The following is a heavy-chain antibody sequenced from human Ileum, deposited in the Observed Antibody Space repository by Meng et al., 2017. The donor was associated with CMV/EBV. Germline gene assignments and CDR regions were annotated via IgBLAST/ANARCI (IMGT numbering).Heavy chain of an antibody. J-gene: IGHJ4*02. CDR2: INPNSGGT. CDR3: ATLPAPLQAYYFDY. V-gene: IGHV1-2*02. D-gene: IGHD2-2*01. Sequence: ASVKVSCKASGYTFTGYYMHWVRQAPGQGLEWMGWINPNSGGTNYAQKFQGRVTMTRDTSISTAYMELSRLRSDDTAVYYCATLPAPLQAYYFDYWGQGTLVTVSS. CDR1: GYTFTGYY.